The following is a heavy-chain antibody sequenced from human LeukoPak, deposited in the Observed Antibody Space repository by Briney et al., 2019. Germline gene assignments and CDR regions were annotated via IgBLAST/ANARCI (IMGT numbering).Heavy chain of an antibody. J-gene: IGHJ6*03. CDR2: ISDRGDYT. CDR3: AKVEKYYYYYMDV. CDR1: GFTFDNYA. Sequence: GSLRLSCTASGFTFDNYAMSWVRQAPGNGLEWASTISDRGDYTYYADSVKGRFTISRDTSKNTLYLDLSSLRVDDTAIYYCAKVEKYYYYYMDVWGKGTTVTVSS. V-gene: IGHV3-23*01.